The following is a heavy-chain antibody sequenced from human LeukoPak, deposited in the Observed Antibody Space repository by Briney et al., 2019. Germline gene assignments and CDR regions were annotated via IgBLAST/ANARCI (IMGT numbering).Heavy chain of an antibody. D-gene: IGHD6-19*01. CDR3: ATEQWLDPFAPGYYFDY. CDR2: FDPEDGET. V-gene: IGHV1-24*01. Sequence: ASVKVSCKVSGYTLTELSMHWVRQAPGKGHEWMGGFDPEDGETIYAQKFQGRVTMTEDTSTDTAYMELSSLRSEDTAVYYCATEQWLDPFAPGYYFDYWGQGTLVTVSS. CDR1: GYTLTELS. J-gene: IGHJ4*02.